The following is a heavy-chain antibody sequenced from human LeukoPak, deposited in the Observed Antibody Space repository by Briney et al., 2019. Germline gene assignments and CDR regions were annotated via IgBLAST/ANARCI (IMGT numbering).Heavy chain of an antibody. CDR3: AKNLYCGGGSCYPSALGTDV. J-gene: IGHJ6*02. CDR2: IWYDGSNK. V-gene: IGHV3-33*06. CDR1: GFTFSSYG. D-gene: IGHD2-15*01. Sequence: PGGSLRLSCAASGFTFSSYGMHWVRQAPGKGLEWVAVIWYDGSNKYYADSVKGRFTISRDNSKNTLYLQMNSLRAEDTAVYYCAKNLYCGGGSCYPSALGTDVWGQGTTVTVSS.